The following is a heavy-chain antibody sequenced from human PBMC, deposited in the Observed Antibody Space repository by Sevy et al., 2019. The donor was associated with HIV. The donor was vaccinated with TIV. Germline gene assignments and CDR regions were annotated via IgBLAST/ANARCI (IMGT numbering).Heavy chain of an antibody. CDR3: ARPRANYVDHYFFYAMDV. V-gene: IGHV3-30-3*01. CDR2: ISYDGSDK. Sequence: GGSLRLSCAASGFAFSNYYAMHWVRQAPGKGLEWVALISYDGSDKYYAGSVKGRFTISRDNFKNPLFLQMNSLTTEDTAVYYCARPRANYVDHYFFYAMDVWGQGTTVTVSS. J-gene: IGHJ6*02. CDR1: GFAFSNYYA. D-gene: IGHD4-17*01.